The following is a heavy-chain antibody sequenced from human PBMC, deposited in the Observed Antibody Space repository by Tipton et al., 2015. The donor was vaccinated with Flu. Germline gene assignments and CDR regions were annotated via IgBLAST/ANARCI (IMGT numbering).Heavy chain of an antibody. D-gene: IGHD4-11*01. CDR2: VFHEGTT. CDR3: ARREYSNYVSDPKSWFDP. J-gene: IGHJ5*02. CDR1: GDSIRSAYY. Sequence: TLSLTCRISGDSIRSAYYWGWIRQPPGKGLEWIGNVFHEGTTYYNSSLKSRVTISVDRSQNQFSLKVFSVTAADTAVYYCARREYSNYVSDPKSWFDPWGQGILVTVSS. V-gene: IGHV4-38-2*02.